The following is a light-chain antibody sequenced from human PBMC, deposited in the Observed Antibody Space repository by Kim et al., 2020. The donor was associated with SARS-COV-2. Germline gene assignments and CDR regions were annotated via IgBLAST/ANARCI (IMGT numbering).Light chain of an antibody. CDR2: GVS. V-gene: IGKV1-39*01. J-gene: IGKJ1*01. CDR1: ENIRSH. CDR3: QQSFSSPWT. Sequence: ASVGDRDTITCRADENIRSHLKWYQHKPGKAPKLLIYGVSSLQGRVPSRFSGSGSETDFTLTISSLQPEDFATYYCQQSFSSPWTFGQGTKVDIK.